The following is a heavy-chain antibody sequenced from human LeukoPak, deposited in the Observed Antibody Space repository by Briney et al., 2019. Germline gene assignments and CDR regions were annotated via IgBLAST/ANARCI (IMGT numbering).Heavy chain of an antibody. CDR2: IKEDGSEK. V-gene: IGHV3-7*05. J-gene: IGHJ4*02. D-gene: IGHD3-10*01. CDR1: RFTFSNYW. CDR3: ARGDLYGSGGPEFYFDY. Sequence: GGSLRLSCAASRFTFSNYWMSWVRQAPGKGLEWVANIKEDGSEKYYVDSVKGRSTISRDNAKNSLYLQMNSLRAEDTAVYYCARGDLYGSGGPEFYFDYWGQGTLVTVPS.